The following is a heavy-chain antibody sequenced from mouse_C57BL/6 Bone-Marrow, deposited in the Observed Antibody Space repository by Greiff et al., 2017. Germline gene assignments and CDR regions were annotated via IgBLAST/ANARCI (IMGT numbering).Heavy chain of an antibody. Sequence: VQLQQSGAELARPGASVKLSCKASGYTFTSYGISWVKQRTGQGLEWIGEIYPRSGNTYYNEKFKGKATLTADKSSSTAYMELRSRTSEDSAVYFCARMRYFYAMDYWGQGTSVTVSS. V-gene: IGHV1-81*01. CDR1: GYTFTSYG. CDR2: IYPRSGNT. J-gene: IGHJ4*01. CDR3: ARMRYFYAMDY.